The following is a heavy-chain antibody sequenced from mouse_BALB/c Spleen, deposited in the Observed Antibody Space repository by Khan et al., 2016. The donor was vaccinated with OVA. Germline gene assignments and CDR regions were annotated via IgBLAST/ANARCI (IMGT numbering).Heavy chain of an antibody. D-gene: IGHD2-10*01. CDR2: INTYTGEP. CDR3: ARPPYFSYVMGY. V-gene: IGHV9-3-1*01. CDR1: GYTFTNCG. Sequence: QIQLVQSGPELKKPGETVKISCKASGYTFTNCGMNWVKQAPGKGLKWMGWINTYTGEPTYADDFKGRFAFTLETSASTAYLQINNLKNEDTATYFWARPPYFSYVMGYWGQGTSVTVSS. J-gene: IGHJ4*01.